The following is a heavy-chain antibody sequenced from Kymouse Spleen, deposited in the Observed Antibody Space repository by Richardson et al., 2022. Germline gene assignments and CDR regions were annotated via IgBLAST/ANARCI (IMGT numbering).Heavy chain of an antibody. CDR3: AERDYYGMDV. J-gene: IGHJ6*02. CDR2: INHSGST. D-gene: IGHD1-1*01,IGHD1-20*01. CDR1: GGSFSGYY. Sequence: QVQLQQWGAGLLKPSETLSLTCAVYGGSFSGYYWSWIRQPPGKGLEWIGEINHSGSTNYNPSLKSRVTISVDTSKNQFSLKLSSVTAADTAVYYCAERDYYGMDVWGQGTTVTVSS. V-gene: IGHV4-34*01.